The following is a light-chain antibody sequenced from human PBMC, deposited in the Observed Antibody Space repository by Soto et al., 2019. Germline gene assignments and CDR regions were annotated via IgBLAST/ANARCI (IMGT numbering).Light chain of an antibody. V-gene: IGKV1-5*03. J-gene: IGKJ1*01. CDR1: QTIDSW. CDR3: QHYNSYSEA. CDR2: KAS. Sequence: DIPITQSPSSLSASVGDRVTITRRASQTIDSWLAWYQQRPGKAPKLLIYKASTLKSGVPSRFSGSGSGTEFTLTISSLQPDDFATYYCQHYNSYSEAFGQGTKVDIK.